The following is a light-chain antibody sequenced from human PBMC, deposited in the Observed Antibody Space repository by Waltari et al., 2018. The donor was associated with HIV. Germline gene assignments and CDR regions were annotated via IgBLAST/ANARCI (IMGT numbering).Light chain of an antibody. V-gene: IGLV2-8*01. CDR3: SSYAGPNHLL. CDR1: SRDVGAYNF. Sequence: QSALTQPPSASGSPGQSVTFSCTGTSRDVGAYNFVSWYQQHPGKAPKLIIYGVNRRPSGVPDSFSGAKSGNTASLTVSGRQADDEADYYCSSYAGPNHLLFGGGTKLTVL. J-gene: IGLJ2*01. CDR2: GVN.